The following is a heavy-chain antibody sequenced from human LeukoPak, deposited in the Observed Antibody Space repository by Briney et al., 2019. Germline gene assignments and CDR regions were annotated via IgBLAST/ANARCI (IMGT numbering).Heavy chain of an antibody. D-gene: IGHD6-13*01. J-gene: IGHJ2*01. V-gene: IGHV3-13*01. Sequence: GGSLRLSCAASGFTFRSYGMHWVRHATGKGLEWVSGIGTAGEIYYPGSVKGRFTISRENAKNSLYLQMNSLRAGHTAVYYCARAAYSSTWYSRYFDLWGRGTLVTVSS. CDR1: GFTFRSYG. CDR3: ARAAYSSTWYSRYFDL. CDR2: IGTAGEI.